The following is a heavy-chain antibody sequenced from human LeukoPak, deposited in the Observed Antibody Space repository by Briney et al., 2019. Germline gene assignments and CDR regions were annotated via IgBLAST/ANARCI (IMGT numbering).Heavy chain of an antibody. CDR3: SRESGAFCPFGY. CDR2: ITGSGDTT. Sequence: PGGSLRLSCAASRFTFSGYAMSWVRQAPGKGLEWVSTITGSGDTTYYADSVKGRFTISRDNSKNTLYLQMNSLRAEDTAIYYCSRESGAFCPFGYWGQGTLVIVPP. J-gene: IGHJ4*02. CDR1: RFTFSGYA. V-gene: IGHV3-23*01. D-gene: IGHD1-26*01.